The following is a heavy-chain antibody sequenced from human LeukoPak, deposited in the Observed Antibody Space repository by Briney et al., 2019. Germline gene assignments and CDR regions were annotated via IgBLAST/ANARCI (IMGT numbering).Heavy chain of an antibody. CDR2: IHFIGIT. CDR1: GGSISSYY. J-gene: IGHJ4*02. Sequence: SETLSLTCTVSGGSISSYYWGWIRQPPGKGLEWIGSIHFIGITYYNPSLKSRITISVDTSKNQFSLKLSSVTAADTAVYYCARVVPYSSGWKPFDYWGQGILVTVSS. D-gene: IGHD6-19*01. CDR3: ARVVPYSSGWKPFDY. V-gene: IGHV4-39*07.